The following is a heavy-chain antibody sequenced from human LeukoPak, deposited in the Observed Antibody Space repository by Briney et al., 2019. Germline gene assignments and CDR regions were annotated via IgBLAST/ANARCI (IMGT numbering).Heavy chain of an antibody. CDR3: ARDPYSSSSFSDY. V-gene: IGHV3-48*01. D-gene: IGHD6-6*01. CDR2: ISSSSSTI. Sequence: PGGSLRLSCAASGFTFSSYSMNWVRQAPGKGLEWVSSISSSSSTIYYADSVKGRFTISRDNAKNSLYLQMNSLRAEDTAVYYCARDPYSSSSFSDYWGQGTLVTVSS. J-gene: IGHJ4*02. CDR1: GFTFSSYS.